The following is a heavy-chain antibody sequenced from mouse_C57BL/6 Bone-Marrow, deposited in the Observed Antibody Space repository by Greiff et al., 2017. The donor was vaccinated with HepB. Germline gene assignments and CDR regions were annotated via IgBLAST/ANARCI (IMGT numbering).Heavy chain of an antibody. V-gene: IGHV14-1*01. Sequence: EVKLVESGAELVRPGASVKLSCTASGFNIKDYYMHWVKQRPEQGLEWIGRIDPEDGDTEYAPKFQGKATLTADTSSNTAYLQLSSLTSEDTAVYYCTTRGSIYYELSYWCFDVWGTGTTVTVSS. CDR3: TTRGSIYYELSYWCFDV. CDR2: IDPEDGDT. CDR1: GFNIKDYY. D-gene: IGHD2-4*01. J-gene: IGHJ1*03.